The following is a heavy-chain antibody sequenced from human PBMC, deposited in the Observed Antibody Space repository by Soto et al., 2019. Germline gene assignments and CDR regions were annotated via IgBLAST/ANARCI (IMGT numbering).Heavy chain of an antibody. CDR3: ARDYSRTRRAAYYYYGMEV. CDR1: GGTFSSYA. V-gene: IGHV1-69*01. J-gene: IGHJ6*02. CDR2: IIPIFGTA. Sequence: QVRLVQSGAEVKKPGSSVKVSCKASGGTFSSYAISWVRQAPGQGLEWMGGIIPIFGTANYAQKFQGRVTISADDSTSTAYMELSSRRSEDTAVYYCARDYSRTRRAAYYYYGMEVWGQGTTVPVSS. D-gene: IGHD2-2*01.